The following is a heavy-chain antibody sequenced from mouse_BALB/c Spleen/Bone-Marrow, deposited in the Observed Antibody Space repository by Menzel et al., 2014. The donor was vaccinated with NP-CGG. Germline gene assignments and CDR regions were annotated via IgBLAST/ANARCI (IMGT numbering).Heavy chain of an antibody. D-gene: IGHD2-14*01. CDR3: TRREYYRYDRAMDY. CDR1: GYTFTSYY. Sequence: VQLQQSGAELVKPGASVKLSCKASGYTFTSYYMYWVKQRPGQGPEWIGEINPSNGGTNFNEKFKSKATLTVDKSSSTAYMQLSSLTSEDSAVYYCTRREYYRYDRAMDYWGQGTSVTVSS. J-gene: IGHJ4*01. CDR2: INPSNGGT. V-gene: IGHV1S81*02.